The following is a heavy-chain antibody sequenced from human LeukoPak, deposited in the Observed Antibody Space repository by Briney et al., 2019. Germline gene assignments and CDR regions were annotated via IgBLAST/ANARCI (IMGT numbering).Heavy chain of an antibody. Sequence: ASVKVSCKGSGYTFTGYYMHWVRQAPGQGLEWMGWINPNSGGTNYAQKFQGRVTMTRDTSISTAYMELSRLRSDDTAVYYCARARAVRGAFDIWGQGTMVTVSS. CDR3: ARARAVRGAFDI. CDR1: GYTFTGYY. V-gene: IGHV1-2*02. J-gene: IGHJ3*02. D-gene: IGHD3-10*01. CDR2: INPNSGGT.